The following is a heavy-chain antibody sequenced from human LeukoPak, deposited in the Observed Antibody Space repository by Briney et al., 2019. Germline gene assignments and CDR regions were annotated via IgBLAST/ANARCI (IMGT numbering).Heavy chain of an antibody. V-gene: IGHV5-51*01. Sequence: GESLKISCQGAGYSFTDSWIAWVRQKPGKGLEWMGVIYPADSDTRYNPSFQGHVTLSADKSISTAYLQWSSLKASDTAMYYCARVWFGEWSVPVFDAWGQGTLVTVSS. CDR1: GYSFTDSW. D-gene: IGHD3-10*01. CDR3: ARVWFGEWSVPVFDA. J-gene: IGHJ5*02. CDR2: IYPADSDT.